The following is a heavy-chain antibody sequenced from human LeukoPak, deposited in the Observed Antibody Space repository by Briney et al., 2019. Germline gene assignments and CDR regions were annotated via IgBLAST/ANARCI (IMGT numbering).Heavy chain of an antibody. Sequence: SGTLCLTCTVSGVAFSSYYWSWIRQPPGKGLEWIGYIYYSGSTNYNPPLKSRVTITVDTSKYQFSLKLSSVTAADTAVYYCARAHVQWLVPKWFDPWGQGTLVTVSS. J-gene: IGHJ5*02. CDR2: IYYSGST. CDR1: GVAFSSYY. D-gene: IGHD6-19*01. V-gene: IGHV4-59*01. CDR3: ARAHVQWLVPKWFDP.